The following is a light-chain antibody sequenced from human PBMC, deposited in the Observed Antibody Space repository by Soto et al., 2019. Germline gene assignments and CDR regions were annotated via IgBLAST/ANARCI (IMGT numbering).Light chain of an antibody. CDR1: SSDVGGYYY. J-gene: IGLJ1*01. CDR2: DVT. Sequence: QSALTQPRSVSGSPGQSLTISCTGTSSDVGGYYYVSWYQQYPGKVPKLMIYDVTKRPSGVPDRFSGSKSGNTASLTISGLQAEDEADYYCCSHAGSYTYVFGTGTKVTVL. CDR3: CSHAGSYTYV. V-gene: IGLV2-11*01.